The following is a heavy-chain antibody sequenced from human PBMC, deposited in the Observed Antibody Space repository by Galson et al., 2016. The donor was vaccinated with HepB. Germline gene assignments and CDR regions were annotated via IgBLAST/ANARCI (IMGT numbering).Heavy chain of an antibody. J-gene: IGHJ4*02. CDR3: VIMIRGITVGPFDY. V-gene: IGHV3-23*01. D-gene: IGHD3-10*01. Sequence: SLRLSCAGSGFTFSNYGMSWVRQAPGKGLEWVSVISADSDAIYYADSVKGRFSISRDNSMSTLFLQMNSLRAEDTAIYYCVIMIRGITVGPFDYWGQGTLVTISS. CDR2: ISADSDAI. CDR1: GFTFSNYG.